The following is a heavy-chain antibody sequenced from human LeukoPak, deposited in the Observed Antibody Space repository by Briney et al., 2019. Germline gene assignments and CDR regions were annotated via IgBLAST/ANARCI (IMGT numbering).Heavy chain of an antibody. Sequence: PSETLSLTCTVSGDSIGSYYWSWIRQPPGKGLEWIGYIYYTGSTNYNPSLKSRVTISVDTSKNQFSLRVKSVTAADTAVYYCARHRYGDAYYFDLWGPGTLVTVPS. CDR1: GDSIGSYY. CDR2: IYYTGST. D-gene: IGHD3-9*01. CDR3: ARHRYGDAYYFDL. J-gene: IGHJ4*02. V-gene: IGHV4-59*08.